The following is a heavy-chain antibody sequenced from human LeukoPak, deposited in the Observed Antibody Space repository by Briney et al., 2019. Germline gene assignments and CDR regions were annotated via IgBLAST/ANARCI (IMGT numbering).Heavy chain of an antibody. D-gene: IGHD2-21*02. CDR2: IYTSGST. J-gene: IGHJ4*02. Sequence: SQTLSLTCTVSGGSISSGSYYWSWIRQPAGKGLEWIGRIYTSGSTNYNPSLKSRVTISVDTSKNQFSLKLSPVTAADTAVYYCARAPYCGGDCFALTHWGQGTLVTVSS. CDR3: ARAPYCGGDCFALTH. V-gene: IGHV4-61*02. CDR1: GGSISSGSYY.